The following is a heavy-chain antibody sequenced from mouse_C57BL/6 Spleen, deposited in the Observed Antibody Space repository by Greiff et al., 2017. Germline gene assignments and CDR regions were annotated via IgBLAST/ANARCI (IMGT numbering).Heavy chain of an antibody. D-gene: IGHD2-5*01. Sequence: VQRVESGPGLVAPSQSLSITCTVSGFSLTSYGVDWVRPSPGKGLEWLGVIWGVGSTKYNSALKSRLSISKDNSKSQVFLKMNSLQTDDTAMYYCASGGDYSNYVLCAYWGQGTLVTVSA. CDR2: IWGVGST. J-gene: IGHJ3*01. V-gene: IGHV2-6*01. CDR3: ASGGDYSNYVLCAY. CDR1: GFSLTSYG.